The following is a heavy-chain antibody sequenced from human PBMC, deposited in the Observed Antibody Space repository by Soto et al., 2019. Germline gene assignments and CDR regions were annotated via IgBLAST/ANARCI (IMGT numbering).Heavy chain of an antibody. J-gene: IGHJ4*02. CDR1: GYTFISYA. D-gene: IGHD2-15*01. Sequence: GASVKVSCKASGYTFISYAIHWVRQAPGQRLEWMGRINAGNGNTKYSQKFQGRVTITRDTSASTAYMELTSLRSEDTAVYYCARELQGLYYFDYWGQGTLVTVSS. V-gene: IGHV1-3*01. CDR3: ARELQGLYYFDY. CDR2: INAGNGNT.